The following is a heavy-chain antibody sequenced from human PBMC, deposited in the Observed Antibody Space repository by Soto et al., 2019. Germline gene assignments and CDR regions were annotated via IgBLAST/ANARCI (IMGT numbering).Heavy chain of an antibody. Sequence: QVQLQQWGAGLLKPSETLSVTCAVYGGSFSGYYWSWIRQPPGKGLEWIGEIGHSGSTIYNPSLESRVTISEDSSNNQFSLKLNSVTAADTAVYYCARGGDSSGYYIIPFDYWGQGTLVIVSS. D-gene: IGHD3-22*01. V-gene: IGHV4-34*01. CDR2: IGHSGST. CDR1: GGSFSGYY. CDR3: ARGGDSSGYYIIPFDY. J-gene: IGHJ4*02.